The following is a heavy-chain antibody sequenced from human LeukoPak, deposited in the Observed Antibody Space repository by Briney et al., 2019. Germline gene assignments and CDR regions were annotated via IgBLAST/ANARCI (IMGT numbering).Heavy chain of an antibody. J-gene: IGHJ4*02. Sequence: SQTLSLTCTVSGGSISSGSYYWSWIRQPAGKGLEWIGRIYTSGSTNYNPSLKSRVTISVDTSKNQFSLKLSSVTAADTAVYYCARGFGYDILTGYYMDWGQGTLVTVSS. V-gene: IGHV4-61*02. CDR1: GGSISSGSYY. CDR3: ARGFGYDILTGYYMD. D-gene: IGHD3-9*01. CDR2: IYTSGST.